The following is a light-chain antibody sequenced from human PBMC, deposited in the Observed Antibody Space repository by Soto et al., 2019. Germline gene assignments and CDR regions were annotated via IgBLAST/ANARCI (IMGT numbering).Light chain of an antibody. V-gene: IGKV1-5*03. CDR1: QTISNW. CDR2: KAS. CDR3: QQYNTFST. J-gene: IGKJ1*01. Sequence: IQMTQSPSTLSASLGHRVTISCRASQTISNWLAWYQQKPREAPKLLIYKASTLESGVPSRFSGSGSGTEFTLTISSLQPEDFATYYCQQYNTFSTFGQGTKVDIK.